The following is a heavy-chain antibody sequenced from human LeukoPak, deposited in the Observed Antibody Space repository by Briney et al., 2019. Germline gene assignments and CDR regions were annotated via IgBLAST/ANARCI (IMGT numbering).Heavy chain of an antibody. CDR2: MSSNNRYI. Sequence: GGSLRLSCAASGFTFSDYSMNWVCQAPGEKLEWVSSMSSNNRYIYYADSVKGRFTISRDNAKNSLSLQMHSLRAEDTAIYYCARDLEWFGESLLYWGQGTLVTVSS. J-gene: IGHJ4*02. D-gene: IGHD3-10*01. CDR3: ARDLEWFGESLLY. CDR1: GFTFSDYS. V-gene: IGHV3-21*06.